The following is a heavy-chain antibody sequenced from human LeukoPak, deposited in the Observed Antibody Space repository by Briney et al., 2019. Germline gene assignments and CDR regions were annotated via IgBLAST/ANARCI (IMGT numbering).Heavy chain of an antibody. CDR3: ARVVGWVGATRFYAFDI. CDR1: GYTFTSYY. J-gene: IGHJ3*02. V-gene: IGHV1-46*01. Sequence: ASVKVSCKASGYTFTSYYMHWVRQAPGQGLEWMGIINPSGGSTSYAQKFQGRVTMTRDMSTSTVYMELSSLRSEDTAVYYCARVVGWVGATRFYAFDIWGQGTMVTVSS. CDR2: INPSGGST. D-gene: IGHD1-26*01.